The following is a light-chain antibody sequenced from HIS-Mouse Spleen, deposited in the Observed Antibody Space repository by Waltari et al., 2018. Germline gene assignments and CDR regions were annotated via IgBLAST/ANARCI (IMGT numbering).Light chain of an antibody. CDR3: SSYTSSSTLV. CDR2: DVS. Sequence: QSALTQPASVSGSPGQSITISFTGTSSYVVRYNYVSWYQQHPGKAPKLMIYDVSNRPSGVSNRLSGSKSGNTASLTISGLQAEDEADYYCSSYTSSSTLVFGTGTKVTVL. CDR1: SSYVVRYNY. J-gene: IGLJ1*01. V-gene: IGLV2-14*03.